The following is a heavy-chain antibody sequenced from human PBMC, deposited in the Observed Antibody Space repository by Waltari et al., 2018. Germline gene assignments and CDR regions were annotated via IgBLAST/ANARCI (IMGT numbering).Heavy chain of an antibody. Sequence: EVQLLESGGGLVQPGGSLRLSCAASGFTFSSYAMSWVRQAPGKGLEWVSAISGSGVCTYYADSGKGRFTIARDNSKNTLYLQMNSLRAEDTAVYYCAKGRIAARGPLLHYWGQGTLVTVSS. D-gene: IGHD6-6*01. CDR1: GFTFSSYA. CDR3: AKGRIAARGPLLHY. V-gene: IGHV3-23*01. J-gene: IGHJ4*02. CDR2: ISGSGVCT.